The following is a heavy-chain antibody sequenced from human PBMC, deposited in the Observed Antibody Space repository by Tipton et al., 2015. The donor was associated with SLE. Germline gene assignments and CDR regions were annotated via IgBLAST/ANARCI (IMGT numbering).Heavy chain of an antibody. V-gene: IGHV4-39*07. Sequence: TLSLTCTVSNGSISSYYWGWIRQPPGKGLAWIASIYYRGSIYFNPSLESRVTMSVDTSKNQFSLKLSSLTAADTAVYYCARRVGNWYFDLWGRGTLVTVSS. CDR2: IYYRGSI. CDR1: NGSISSYY. CDR3: ARRVGNWYFDL. J-gene: IGHJ2*01. D-gene: IGHD2-2*01.